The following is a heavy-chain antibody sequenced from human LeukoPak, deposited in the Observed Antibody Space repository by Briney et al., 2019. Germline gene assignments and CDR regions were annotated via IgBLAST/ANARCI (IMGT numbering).Heavy chain of an antibody. CDR3: ARVSLNREPDY. J-gene: IGHJ4*02. CDR2: IIHIFGPA. D-gene: IGHD1-14*01. Sequence: GAAVKVSCKASGGTFSSYAISGVRQAPGQGVEWMGGIIHIFGPANYAQKFQGRVTITADESTSTAYMELSSLRSEDTAVYYCARVSLNREPDYWGQGTLVTVSS. V-gene: IGHV1-69*13. CDR1: GGTFSSYA.